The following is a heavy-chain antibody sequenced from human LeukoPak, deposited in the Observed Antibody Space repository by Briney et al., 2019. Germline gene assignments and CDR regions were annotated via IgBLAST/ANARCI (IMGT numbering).Heavy chain of an antibody. Sequence: GGSLRLSCAASGFTFSSYGMHWVRQAPGKGLEWVAFIRYDGSNKYYADSVKGRFTISRDNSKNTLYLQTNSLRAEDTAVYYCAKELYGSGSYYSDNYMDVWGKGTTVTISS. CDR1: GFTFSSYG. V-gene: IGHV3-30*02. J-gene: IGHJ6*03. CDR2: IRYDGSNK. D-gene: IGHD3-10*01. CDR3: AKELYGSGSYYSDNYMDV.